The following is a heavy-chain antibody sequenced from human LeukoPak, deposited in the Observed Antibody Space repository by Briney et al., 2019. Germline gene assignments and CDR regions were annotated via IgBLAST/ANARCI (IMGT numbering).Heavy chain of an antibody. Sequence: GGSLRLSCAASEFTLRNYWMHWVRQIPGKGLVWVSRFNGDGSITNYADSVKGRFTISRDNGKNTMYLQMSSLRAEDTAVYYCTRGGYYDRNAGDYWGQGTLVTVSS. CDR2: FNGDGSIT. CDR3: TRGGYYDRNAGDY. CDR1: EFTLRNYW. V-gene: IGHV3-74*01. D-gene: IGHD3-22*01. J-gene: IGHJ4*02.